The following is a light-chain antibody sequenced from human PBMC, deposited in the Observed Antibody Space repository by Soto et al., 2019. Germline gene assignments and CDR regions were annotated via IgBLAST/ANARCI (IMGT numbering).Light chain of an antibody. CDR1: QGISRW. CDR3: QQANSFPLT. J-gene: IGKJ5*01. CDR2: GAS. Sequence: DIQMTQSPSFVSASVGDRVTITCRASQGISRWLAWYQQRPGKAPELLIYGASSLHSGVPSRFSGSGSGTDFTLTISSLQPEDFATYYCQQANSFPLTFGRGTRLEIK. V-gene: IGKV1-12*01.